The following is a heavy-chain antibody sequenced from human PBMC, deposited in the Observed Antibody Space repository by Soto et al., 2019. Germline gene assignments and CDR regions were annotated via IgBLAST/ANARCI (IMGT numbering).Heavy chain of an antibody. Sequence: QVQLVQSGAEVKKPGASVKVSCKASGYTFTSYGISWVRQAPGQGLEWMGWISAYNGNTNYAQKLQGRVTMTTDTSTRTAYMELRSLKSDDTAVYYCASTRRAAVFNYYYGMDVWGQGTTVTVSS. CDR1: GYTFTSYG. J-gene: IGHJ6*02. D-gene: IGHD6-13*01. CDR3: ASTRRAAVFNYYYGMDV. CDR2: ISAYNGNT. V-gene: IGHV1-18*01.